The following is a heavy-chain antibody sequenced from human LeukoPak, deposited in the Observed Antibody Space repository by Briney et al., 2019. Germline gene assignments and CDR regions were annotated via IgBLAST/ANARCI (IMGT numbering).Heavy chain of an antibody. CDR1: GYTFTSYD. V-gene: IGHV1-2*06. Sequence: ASVKVSCKASGYTFTSYDINWVRQATGQGLEWMGRINPNSGCTNYAEKFQGRVTMTRDTSISTAYMELSRLRSDDTAVYYCARDGEKDSSGYYYYYYMDAWGKGTTVTASS. CDR2: INPNSGCT. D-gene: IGHD3-22*01. CDR3: ARDGEKDSSGYYYYYYMDA. J-gene: IGHJ6*03.